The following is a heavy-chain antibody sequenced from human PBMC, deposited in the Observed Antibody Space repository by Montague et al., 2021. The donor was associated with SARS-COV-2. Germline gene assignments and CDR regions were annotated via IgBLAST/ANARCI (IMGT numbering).Heavy chain of an antibody. J-gene: IGHJ4*02. V-gene: IGHV4-4*07. CDR1: GDSISRFY. D-gene: IGHD2-15*01. CDR3: GRGVVAATPVVDY. Sequence: SETLSLTCTVSGDSISRFYWNWIRQPAGKGLEWIGRIYASGGTSYNPSLKSRVTMSVDTSKNQFSLKLNSVTAADTAVYYCGRGVVAATPVVDYWGRGTLVTVSS. CDR2: IYASGGT.